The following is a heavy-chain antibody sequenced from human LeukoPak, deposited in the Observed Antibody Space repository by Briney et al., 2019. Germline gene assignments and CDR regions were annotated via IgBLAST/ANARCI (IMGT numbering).Heavy chain of an antibody. D-gene: IGHD2-15*01. CDR1: GGSISSGGYY. CDR3: ARDRHLPGAASAFDI. CDR2: IYYSGST. Sequence: SETLSLTCTVSGGSISSGGYYWSWIRQHPGKGLEWIGYIYYSGSTYYNPSLKSRVTISVDTSKNQFSLKLSSVTAAGTAVYYCARDRHLPGAASAFDIWGQGTMVTVSS. V-gene: IGHV4-31*03. J-gene: IGHJ3*02.